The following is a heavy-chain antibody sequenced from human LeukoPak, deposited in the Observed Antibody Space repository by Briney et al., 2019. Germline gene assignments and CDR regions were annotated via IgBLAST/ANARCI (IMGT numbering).Heavy chain of an antibody. J-gene: IGHJ6*03. V-gene: IGHV1-2*02. CDR1: GYTFTGYY. D-gene: IGHD6-19*01. CDR3: ARDLLGSGWSVCYYYYMDV. CDR2: INPNSGGT. Sequence: GASVKVSCKASGYTFTGYYMHWVRQAPGQGLEWMGWINPNSGGTNYAQKFQGRVTMTRDASISTAYMELSRLRSDDTAVYYCARDLLGSGWSVCYYYYMDVWGKGTTVTVSS.